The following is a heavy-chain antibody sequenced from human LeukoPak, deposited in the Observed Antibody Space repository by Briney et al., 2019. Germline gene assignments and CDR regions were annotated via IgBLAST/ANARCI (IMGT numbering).Heavy chain of an antibody. CDR1: GGTFSSYA. Sequence: ASVTVSCKASGGTFSSYAISWVRQAPGQGLEWMGWINTNTGNPTYAQGFTGRFVFSLDTSVSTAYLQISSLKAEDTAVYYCARDHPLGYSGYYYYYGMDVWGQGTTVTVSS. CDR3: ARDHPLGYSGYYYYYGMDV. J-gene: IGHJ6*02. CDR2: INTNTGNP. V-gene: IGHV7-4-1*02. D-gene: IGHD5-12*01.